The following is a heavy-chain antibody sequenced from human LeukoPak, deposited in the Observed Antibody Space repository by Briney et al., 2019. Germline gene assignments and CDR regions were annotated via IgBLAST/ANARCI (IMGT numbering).Heavy chain of an antibody. D-gene: IGHD1-26*01. J-gene: IGHJ4*02. CDR3: ARDYSGSRH. CDR1: GGSISSSSYY. Sequence: PSETLSLTCTVSGGSISSSSYYWGWIRQPPGKGLEWIGSIYYSGSTYYNPSLKSRVTISVDTSKNQFSLKLSSVTAADTAVYYCARDYSGSRHWGQGTLVTVSS. V-gene: IGHV4-39*07. CDR2: IYYSGST.